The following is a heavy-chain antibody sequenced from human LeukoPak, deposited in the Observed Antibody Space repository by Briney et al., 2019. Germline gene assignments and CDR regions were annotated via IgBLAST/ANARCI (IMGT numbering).Heavy chain of an antibody. CDR2: MNPNSGNT. J-gene: IGHJ4*02. CDR1: GYTFTSYD. Sequence: GASVKVSCKASGYTFTSYDINWVLQATGQGLEWMGWMNPNSGNTGYAQKFQGRVTITRNTSISTAYMELSSLRSEDTAVYYCARGSGSYYDFDYWGQGTLVTVSS. D-gene: IGHD1-26*01. V-gene: IGHV1-8*03. CDR3: ARGSGSYYDFDY.